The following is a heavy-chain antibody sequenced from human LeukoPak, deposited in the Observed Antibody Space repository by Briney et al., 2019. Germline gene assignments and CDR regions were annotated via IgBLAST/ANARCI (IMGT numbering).Heavy chain of an antibody. V-gene: IGHV1-2*02. CDR3: AREGRGGVMLELRYYYYYGMDV. Sequence: ASVKVSCKASGYTFTGYYMHWVRQAPGQGLEWMGWFNPNSGGTNYAQKFQGRVTMTRDTSISTAYMELSRLRSDDTAVYYCAREGRGGVMLELRYYYYYGMDVWGQGTTVTVSS. CDR1: GYTFTGYY. CDR2: FNPNSGGT. D-gene: IGHD3-16*01. J-gene: IGHJ6*02.